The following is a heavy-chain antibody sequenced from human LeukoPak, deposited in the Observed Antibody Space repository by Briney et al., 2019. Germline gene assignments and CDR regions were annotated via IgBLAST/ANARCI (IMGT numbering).Heavy chain of an antibody. D-gene: IGHD2-2*02. CDR1: GYTFTSYY. V-gene: IGHV1-46*01. J-gene: IGHJ3*02. Sequence: GASVKVSCKASGYTFTSYYMNWVRQAPGQGLEWMGIINPSGGATNYAQKFQGRVTITTDESTSTAYMELSSLRSEDTAVYYCARESGVVPAAIKWGSYDAFDIWGQGTMVTVSS. CDR2: INPSGGAT. CDR3: ARESGVVPAAIKWGSYDAFDI.